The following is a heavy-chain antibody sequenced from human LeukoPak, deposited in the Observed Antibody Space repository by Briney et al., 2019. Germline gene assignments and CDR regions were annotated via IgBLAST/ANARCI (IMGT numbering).Heavy chain of an antibody. CDR1: GYTFTGYY. J-gene: IGHJ6*02. CDR2: INPNSGGT. V-gene: IGHV1-2*02. Sequence: ASVKVSCKASGYTFTGYYMHWVRQAPGQGLEWMGWINPNSGGTNYAQKFQGRVTMTRDTSISTPDMELSKLRSDETAVYYCARGRPGESFYYYYYYGMDVWAQGTTVTVSS. D-gene: IGHD3-10*01. CDR3: ARGRPGESFYYYYYYGMDV.